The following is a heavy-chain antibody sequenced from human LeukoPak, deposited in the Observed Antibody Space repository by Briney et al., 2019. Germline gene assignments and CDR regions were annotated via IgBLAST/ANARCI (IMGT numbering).Heavy chain of an antibody. CDR2: FSGQGGT. V-gene: IGHV4-4*02. CDR3: AGYGSGSYYRGWEVAFDI. J-gene: IGHJ3*02. CDR1: GGSITNNYY. D-gene: IGHD3-10*01. Sequence: TSSETLSLTCAASGGSITNNYYRSVVHQPPGGVLEWSGIFSGQGGTNYNPSLKSRVTISVDKSKNQFSLKLSSVTAADTAVYYCAGYGSGSYYRGWEVAFDIWGQGTMVTVSS.